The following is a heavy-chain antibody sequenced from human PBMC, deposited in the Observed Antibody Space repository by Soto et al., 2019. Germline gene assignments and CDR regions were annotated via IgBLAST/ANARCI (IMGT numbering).Heavy chain of an antibody. J-gene: IGHJ6*03. V-gene: IGHV4-59*01. Sequence: QGNLQESGPGWGNPSEPLPLTATVFVASISSNHGSGFRQPPGKGLEWIGYIYYSGSANYNPSLKSRVTFSVDTSKNQVSLKLSSVTAADTGVYYCAAAVPAEYVFPYYYMDVWGKGTTVTVSS. CDR1: VASISSNH. CDR3: AAAVPAEYVFPYYYMDV. D-gene: IGHD3-16*01. CDR2: IYYSGSA.